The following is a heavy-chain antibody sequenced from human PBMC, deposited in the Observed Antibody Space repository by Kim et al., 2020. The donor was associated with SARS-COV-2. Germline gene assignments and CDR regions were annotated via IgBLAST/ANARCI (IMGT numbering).Heavy chain of an antibody. J-gene: IGHJ4*02. CDR1: GGSISSGGYY. CDR3: ARVKYEDSSGPTPLIDY. D-gene: IGHD3-22*01. V-gene: IGHV4-31*03. Sequence: SETLSLTCTVSGGSISSGGYYWSWIRQHPGKGLEWIGYIYYSGSTYYNPSLKSRVTISVDTSKNQFSLKLSPGTAADTAVYYCARVKYEDSSGPTPLIDYWGRGTPVSVSS. CDR2: IYYSGST.